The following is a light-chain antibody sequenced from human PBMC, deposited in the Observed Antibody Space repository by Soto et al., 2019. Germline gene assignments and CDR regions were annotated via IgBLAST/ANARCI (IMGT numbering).Light chain of an antibody. Sequence: EIVLTQSPGTLSLSPGERATLSCRASQSVNSSYLAWYQQKPGQAPRLLIYGASSRATGIQDRFSGSGYGTDFTLTTRRLEPEDFAVYFCQQSHEYPCGQGAQLEIK. CDR3: QQSHEYP. V-gene: IGKV3-20*01. J-gene: IGKJ2*01. CDR1: QSVNSSY. CDR2: GAS.